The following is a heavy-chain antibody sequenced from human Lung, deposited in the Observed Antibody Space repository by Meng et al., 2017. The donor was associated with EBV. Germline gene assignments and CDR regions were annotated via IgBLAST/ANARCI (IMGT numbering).Heavy chain of an antibody. Sequence: QVQLVQSGAEVKKPGWSVKVSCQSAGGNFLSYALNWVRQAPGQGLEWMGGLIPMFGTPNYAQRFQGRVTISADESTGTAYLELSGLTSEDTALYYCASDPPEFGYRSFDFWGQGTLVTVSS. V-gene: IGHV1-69*01. CDR1: GGNFLSYA. J-gene: IGHJ4*02. CDR2: LIPMFGTP. CDR3: ASDPPEFGYRSFDF. D-gene: IGHD6-19*01.